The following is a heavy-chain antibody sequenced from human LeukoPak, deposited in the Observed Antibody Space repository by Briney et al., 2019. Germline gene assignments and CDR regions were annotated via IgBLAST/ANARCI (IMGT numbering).Heavy chain of an antibody. CDR2: IYYSGST. D-gene: IGHD3-22*01. CDR1: GGSISSSSHY. J-gene: IGHJ4*02. Sequence: SETLSLTCTVSGGSISSSSHYWGWIRQPPGKGLEWIGNIYYSGSTYYNASLKSRVTISVDTSKNQVSLKLSSVTAADTAVYYCASYQKYYYDSSGYYFDYFDYWGQGTLVTVSS. V-gene: IGHV4-39*07. CDR3: ASYQKYYYDSSGYYFDYFDY.